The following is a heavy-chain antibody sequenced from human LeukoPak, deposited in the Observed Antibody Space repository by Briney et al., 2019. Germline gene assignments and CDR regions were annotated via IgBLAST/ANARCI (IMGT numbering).Heavy chain of an antibody. J-gene: IGHJ4*02. CDR1: GFTFSSYG. CDR3: AKDRESVEMATITTPFDY. CDR2: ISYDGSNK. Sequence: GGSLRLSCAASGFTFSSYGMHWVRQAPGKGLEWVAVISYDGSNKYYADSVKGRFTISRDNSKNTLYLQMNSLRAEDTAVYYCAKDRESVEMATITTPFDYWGQGTLVTVSS. D-gene: IGHD5-24*01. V-gene: IGHV3-30*18.